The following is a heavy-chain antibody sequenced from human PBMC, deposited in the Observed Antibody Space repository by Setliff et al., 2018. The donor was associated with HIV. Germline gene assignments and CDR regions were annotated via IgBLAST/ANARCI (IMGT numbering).Heavy chain of an antibody. D-gene: IGHD1-1*01. V-gene: IGHV4-61*01. Sequence: SETLSLTCTVSDASITADTFYWNWLRQPPGKGPEWIGYIHNSGTTHYNPAFESRLTISLDTSENQFSLHLTSVTAADTAVYYCARAEGDAYNSLPYFDSWGPGALVTVSS. J-gene: IGHJ4*02. CDR2: IHNSGTT. CDR1: DASITADTFY. CDR3: ARAEGDAYNSLPYFDS.